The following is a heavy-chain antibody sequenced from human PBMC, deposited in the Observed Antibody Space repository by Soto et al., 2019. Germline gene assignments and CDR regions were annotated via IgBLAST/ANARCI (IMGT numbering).Heavy chain of an antibody. J-gene: IGHJ4*02. CDR3: AREYISGWYRGYFDS. CDR2: IWYDGTNK. Sequence: SLTLACGASGVSFSTYALHWVRQAPGKGLEWVAVIWYDGTNKYYADSVKGRFTISRDNSKNTLYLQINTLGAEDTAVYYFAREYISGWYRGYFDSWGQGTLVTVSS. D-gene: IGHD6-19*01. CDR1: GVSFSTYA. V-gene: IGHV3-33*01.